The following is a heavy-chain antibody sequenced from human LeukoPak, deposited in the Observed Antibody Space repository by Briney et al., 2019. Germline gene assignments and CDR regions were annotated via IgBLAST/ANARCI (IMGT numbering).Heavy chain of an antibody. J-gene: IGHJ4*02. CDR1: GYTFTSYD. CDR3: ARVVGLNEWEPHY. CDR2: MNPNSGNT. Sequence: ASVKVSCKASGYTFTSYDINWVRQATGQGLEWMGWMNPNSGNTGYAQKFQGRVTMTTDTSTSTAYMELRSLRSDDTAMYYCARVVGLNEWEPHYWGQGALVTVSS. D-gene: IGHD1-26*01. V-gene: IGHV1-8*02.